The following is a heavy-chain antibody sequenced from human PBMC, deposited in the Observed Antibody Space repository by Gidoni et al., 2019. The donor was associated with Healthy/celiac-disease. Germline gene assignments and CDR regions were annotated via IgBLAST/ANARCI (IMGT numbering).Heavy chain of an antibody. CDR1: GGSISSSSYY. V-gene: IGHV4-39*01. CDR3: ARRAYSSGWSDP. J-gene: IGHJ5*02. CDR2: IYYSGST. D-gene: IGHD6-19*01. Sequence: QLQLQESGPGLVKPSETLSLTCTVSGGSISSSSYYWGWIRQPPGKGLEWIGSIYYSGSTYYNPSLKSRVTISVDTSKNQFSLKLSSVTAADTAVYYCARRAYSSGWSDPWGQGTLVTVSS.